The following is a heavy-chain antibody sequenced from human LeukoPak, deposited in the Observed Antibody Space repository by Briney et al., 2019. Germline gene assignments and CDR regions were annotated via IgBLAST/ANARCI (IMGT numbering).Heavy chain of an antibody. V-gene: IGHV4-34*01. J-gene: IGHJ4*02. CDR2: IDHSGRT. CDR1: GGSFSGYY. Sequence: SETLSLTCAVYGGSFSGYYWSWIRQPPGEGLEWIGEIDHSGRTNSNPSLESRVTISVDMSKNQFSLRLSSVTAADTAVYYCARKSIVTAGRKPYDYWDQGTLVTVSP. CDR3: ARKSIVTAGRKPYDY. D-gene: IGHD6-13*01.